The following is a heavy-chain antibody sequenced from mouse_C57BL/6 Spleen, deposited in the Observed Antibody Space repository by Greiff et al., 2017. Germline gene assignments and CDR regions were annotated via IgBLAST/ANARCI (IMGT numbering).Heavy chain of an antibody. D-gene: IGHD1-1*01. CDR3: ARSYYGRYYFDY. CDR1: GFTFTRYA. J-gene: IGHJ2*01. Sequence: EVKLVESGGGLVKPGGSLKLSCAASGFTFTRYAMSWVRQTPEKRLEWVATISDGGSYTYYPYNVKGRFTISRDNAKSNLYLQMSDLRSEDRAMYYCARSYYGRYYFDYWGQGTTLTVSS. V-gene: IGHV5-4*03. CDR2: ISDGGSYT.